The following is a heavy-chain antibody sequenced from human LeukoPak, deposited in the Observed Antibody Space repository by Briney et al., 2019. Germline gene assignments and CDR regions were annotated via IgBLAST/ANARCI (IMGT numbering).Heavy chain of an antibody. Sequence: ASVKVSCKASGYTFTSYYMHWVRQAPGQGLEWMGWINPNSGGTNYAQKFQGRVTMTRDTSISTAYMELSRLRSDDTAVYYCARWLPNGGGGRRDYFDYWGQGTLVTVSS. D-gene: IGHD2-15*01. V-gene: IGHV1-2*02. CDR3: ARWLPNGGGGRRDYFDY. CDR2: INPNSGGT. J-gene: IGHJ4*02. CDR1: GYTFTSYY.